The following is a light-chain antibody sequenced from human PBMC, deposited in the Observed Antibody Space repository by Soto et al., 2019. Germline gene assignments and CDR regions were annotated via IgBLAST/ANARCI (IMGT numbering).Light chain of an antibody. J-gene: IGLJ2*01. CDR1: SGDVGAYNY. V-gene: IGLV2-14*01. CDR2: DVS. CDR3: GSYTTINTMI. Sequence: QSALTQPASVSGYPGQSITISCAGTSGDVGAYNYVTWFQQYPGKVPKLIIYDVSDRPSGVSDRFSGSKSGNTASLTISGLLAEDEADYYCGSYTTINTMIFGGGTKVTVL.